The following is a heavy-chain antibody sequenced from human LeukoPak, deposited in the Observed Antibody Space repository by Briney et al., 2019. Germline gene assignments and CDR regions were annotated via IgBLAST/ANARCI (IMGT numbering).Heavy chain of an antibody. CDR3: ARGYSSIRGWFDP. J-gene: IGHJ5*02. CDR1: GGSVSSGSYY. D-gene: IGHD6-13*01. V-gene: IGHV4-61*01. CDR2: IYYSGST. Sequence: SETLSLTCTVSGGSVSSGSYYWNWIRQPPGKGLEWIGYIYYSGSTNYNPSLNSRVTISLDTSENQFSLKLSSVTAADTDVCYCARGYSSIRGWFDPWGQGTPVTVSS.